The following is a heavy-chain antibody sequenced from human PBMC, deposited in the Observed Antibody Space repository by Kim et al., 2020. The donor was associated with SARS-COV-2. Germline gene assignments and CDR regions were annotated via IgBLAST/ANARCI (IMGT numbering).Heavy chain of an antibody. Sequence: GGSLRLSCAASGFTFSSYWMHWVRQAPGKGLVWVSRINSDGSSTNYADSVKGRFTISRDNAKNTLYLQMNSLRAEDTAVYYCASDMTYGHETWYFDLWGRGTLVTVSS. CDR1: GFTFSSYW. J-gene: IGHJ2*01. D-gene: IGHD4-17*01. CDR2: INSDGSST. V-gene: IGHV3-74*01. CDR3: ASDMTYGHETWYFDL.